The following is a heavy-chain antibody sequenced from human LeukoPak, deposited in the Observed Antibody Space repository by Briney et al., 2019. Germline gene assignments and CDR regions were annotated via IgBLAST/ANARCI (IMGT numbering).Heavy chain of an antibody. Sequence: SETLSLTCTVPGGSISSYYWSWIRQPPGKGLEWIGYIYYSGITNYNPSLKGRVTISVDTSKNQFSLKLSSVTAADTAVYYCARDRLALYNWFDPWGQGTLVTVSS. V-gene: IGHV4-59*12. CDR3: ARDRLALYNWFDP. J-gene: IGHJ5*02. CDR2: IYYSGIT. CDR1: GGSISSYY.